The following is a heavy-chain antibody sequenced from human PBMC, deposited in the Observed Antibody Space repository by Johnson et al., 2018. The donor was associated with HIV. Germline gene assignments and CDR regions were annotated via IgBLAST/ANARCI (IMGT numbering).Heavy chain of an antibody. D-gene: IGHD1-26*01. CDR1: GFSLNSYD. Sequence: QMQLVESGGGVVQPGGSLRLSCAASGFSLNSYDMHWVRQAPGKGLEWGTMISYDGSKKYYADSVKGRLTISRDNSKNTLYLQMNSLRAEDTAVYYCAKDLGDAVGTTHDAFDIWGQGTMVTVSS. CDR2: ISYDGSKK. CDR3: AKDLGDAVGTTHDAFDI. V-gene: IGHV3-30*04. J-gene: IGHJ3*02.